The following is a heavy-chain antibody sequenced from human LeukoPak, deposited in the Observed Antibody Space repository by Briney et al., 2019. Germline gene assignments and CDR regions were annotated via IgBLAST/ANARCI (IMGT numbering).Heavy chain of an antibody. J-gene: IGHJ4*02. Sequence: TSVKVSCKVSGYTLTELSMHWVRQAPGKGLEWMGGFDVAETDTIYAQKFQGRVTMTEDTSTDTAYMELNSLSSEDTAVYYCSSSGVEEWQGLHFWGQGTLVTVSS. D-gene: IGHD3-3*01. CDR1: GYTLTELS. CDR2: FDVAETDT. CDR3: SSSGVEEWQGLHF. V-gene: IGHV1-24*01.